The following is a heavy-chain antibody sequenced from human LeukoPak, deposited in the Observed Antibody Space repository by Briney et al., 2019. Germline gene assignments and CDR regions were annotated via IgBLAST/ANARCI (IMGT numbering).Heavy chain of an antibody. CDR3: ASGYCSGGSCGTYFDY. V-gene: IGHV1-46*01. CDR1: GYTFTSYY. J-gene: IGHJ4*02. Sequence: ASVKVSCKASGYTFTSYYMHWGRQAPGQGLEWMGIINPSGGSTSYAQKFQGRVTMTRDTSTSTVYMELSSLRSEDTAVYYCASGYCSGGSCGTYFDYWGQGTLVTVSS. D-gene: IGHD2-15*01. CDR2: INPSGGST.